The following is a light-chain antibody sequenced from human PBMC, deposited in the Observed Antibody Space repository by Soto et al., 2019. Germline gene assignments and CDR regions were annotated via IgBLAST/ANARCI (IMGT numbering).Light chain of an antibody. J-gene: IGKJ1*01. CDR3: QKYNNWPGK. V-gene: IGKV3-15*01. CDR1: QSLSRD. CDR2: GAS. Sequence: EILLTPSQAPMSFSPVAISTLSFRASQSLSRDLAWYQQTPGQSPRLLIFGASIRATGIPARFSGSGSGTEFTLTIGSLQSEDCALYYCQKYNNWPGKCGQGNTGAIK.